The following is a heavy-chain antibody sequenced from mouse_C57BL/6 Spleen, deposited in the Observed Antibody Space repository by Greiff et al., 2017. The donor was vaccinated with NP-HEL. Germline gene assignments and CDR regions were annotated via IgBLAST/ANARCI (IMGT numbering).Heavy chain of an antibody. V-gene: IGHV3-6*01. CDR3: ARGYYGSSY. Sequence: EVKLQESGPGLVKPSQSLSLTCSVTGYSITSGYYWNWIRQFPGNKLEWMGYISYDGSNNYNPSLKNRISITRDTSKNQFFLKLNSVTTEDTATYYCARGYYGSSYWGQGTTLTVSS. J-gene: IGHJ2*01. CDR2: ISYDGSN. D-gene: IGHD1-1*01. CDR1: GYSITSGYY.